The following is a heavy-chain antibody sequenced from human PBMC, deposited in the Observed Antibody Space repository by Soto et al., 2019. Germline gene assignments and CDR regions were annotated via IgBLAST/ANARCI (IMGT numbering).Heavy chain of an antibody. CDR1: GDSISSYY. CDR3: ARGAIAAQAFES. D-gene: IGHD6-13*01. CDR2: IYYSGST. V-gene: IGHV4-59*13. J-gene: IGHJ4*02. Sequence: SETLSLTCTVSGDSISSYYWSCIRQPPGKELEWIGYIYYSGSTNYNPSLKSRVTISADTSKNQFSLKLRSVTAADTAVYYCARGAIAAQAFESWGQGTLVTVSS.